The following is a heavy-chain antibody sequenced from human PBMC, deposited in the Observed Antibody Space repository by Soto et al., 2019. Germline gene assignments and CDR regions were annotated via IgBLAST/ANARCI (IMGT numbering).Heavy chain of an antibody. J-gene: IGHJ4*02. CDR2: IYYLGRT. CDR3: ARHAVTHYDILTGYYNGGEPFDY. CDR1: DSISTYY. V-gene: IGHV4-59*08. Sequence: SETLSLTCTVDSISTYYWNWIRQPPGKGLEWIGYIYYLGRTNYNSSLKSRITMSIDTSKNQFSLKLISVTAADTAVYYCARHAVTHYDILTGYYNGGEPFDYWGQGTLVTVSS. D-gene: IGHD3-9*01.